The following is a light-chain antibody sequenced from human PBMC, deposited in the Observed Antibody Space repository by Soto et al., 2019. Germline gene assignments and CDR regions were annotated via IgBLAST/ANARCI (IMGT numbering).Light chain of an antibody. CDR1: QTVNSVY. Sequence: EIVLTQSPGTLSLSPGERATLSCRASQTVNSVYLAWYQQKPGQAPRLLIYGASSRATGIPDRFSGSGSGTDFTLTITILEPEDFAVYYCQQYGNSPLTFGGGTKVEIK. CDR2: GAS. CDR3: QQYGNSPLT. V-gene: IGKV3-20*01. J-gene: IGKJ4*01.